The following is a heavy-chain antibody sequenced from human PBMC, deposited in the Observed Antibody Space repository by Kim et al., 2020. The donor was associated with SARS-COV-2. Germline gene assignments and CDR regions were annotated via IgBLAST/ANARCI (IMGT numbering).Heavy chain of an antibody. D-gene: IGHD3-22*01. CDR1: GYTLTELS. Sequence: ASVKVSCKVSGYTLTELSMHWVRQAPGKGLEWMGGFDPEDGETIYAQKFQGRVTMTEDTSTDTAYMELSSLRSEDTAVYYCATARGYYYSDAFDIWGQGTMVTVSS. CDR2: FDPEDGET. CDR3: ATARGYYYSDAFDI. J-gene: IGHJ3*02. V-gene: IGHV1-24*01.